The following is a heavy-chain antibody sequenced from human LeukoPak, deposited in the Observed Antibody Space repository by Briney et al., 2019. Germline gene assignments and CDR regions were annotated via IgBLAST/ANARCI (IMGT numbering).Heavy chain of an antibody. D-gene: IGHD3-16*01. CDR3: ARGGVNYKIAGP. J-gene: IGHJ5*02. CDR2: IYYSGST. Sequence: SDTLSLTCTVSGGSITRYYWSSIRTPPGTGLEWIGYIYYSGSTNYNSSLKSRVTISVDTSKNQFSLKLSSVTAADTAVYYCARGGVNYKIAGPWGQGALVTVSS. V-gene: IGHV4-59*07. CDR1: GGSITRYY.